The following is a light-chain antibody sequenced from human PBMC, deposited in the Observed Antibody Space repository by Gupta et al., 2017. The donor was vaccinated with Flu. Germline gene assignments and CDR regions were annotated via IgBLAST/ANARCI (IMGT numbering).Light chain of an antibody. CDR2: DVA. CDR1: QDIDNY. CDR3: QQSDDLPLT. J-gene: IGKJ4*01. V-gene: IGKV1-33*01. Sequence: DIQMPQSPSSLSASVGDRVPITCQASQDIDNYLNWYQQKPGKAPKLLIYDVAYLKAGVPSRFSGSGSGTVFSFTISSLQPEDIATYYCQQSDDLPLTFGGGTTVEIK.